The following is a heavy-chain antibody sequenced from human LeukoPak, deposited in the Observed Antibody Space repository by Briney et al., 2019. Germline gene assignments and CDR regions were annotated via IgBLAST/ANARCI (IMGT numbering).Heavy chain of an antibody. V-gene: IGHV4-31*03. Sequence: SETLSLTCTVSGGSISSGGYYWSWIRQHPGKGLEWNGCIYYSGTTYYHPSLTSRVAISVDTSKNQFSLKLSSVTAADTAVYYCARSGTVTTWNYWGQGTLVTVSS. J-gene: IGHJ4*02. CDR2: IYYSGTT. CDR1: GGSISSGGYY. CDR3: ARSGTVTTWNY. D-gene: IGHD4-17*01.